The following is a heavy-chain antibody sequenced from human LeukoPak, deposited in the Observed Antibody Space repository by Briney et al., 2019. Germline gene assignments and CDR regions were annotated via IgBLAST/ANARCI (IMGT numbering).Heavy chain of an antibody. J-gene: IGHJ6*03. CDR3: ARARIQLWLYRYYYYYMDV. CDR1: GGSFSGYY. CDR2: INHSGST. D-gene: IGHD5-18*01. V-gene: IGHV4-34*01. Sequence: SETLSLTCAVYGGSFSGYYWSWLRQPPGKGLEWIGEINHSGSTNYNPSLKSRVTISVDTSKNQFDLKLISVTAADTAVYYCARARIQLWLYRYYYYYMDVWGKGTTVTVS.